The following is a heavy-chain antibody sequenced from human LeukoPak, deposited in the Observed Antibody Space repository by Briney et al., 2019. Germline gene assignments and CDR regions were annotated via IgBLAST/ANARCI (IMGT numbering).Heavy chain of an antibody. J-gene: IGHJ6*02. D-gene: IGHD3-16*01. CDR1: GFTFSSYA. CDR3: AKGGRLNGLGV. Sequence: PGGSLRLSCAAPGFTFSSYATSWVRQAPGKGLEWVSAISGSGGSTYYADSVRGRFPISRDNAKNTLYLGVNSLRPEDTAVYYCAKGGRLNGLGVWGQGTTVTVSS. CDR2: ISGSGGST. V-gene: IGHV3-23*01.